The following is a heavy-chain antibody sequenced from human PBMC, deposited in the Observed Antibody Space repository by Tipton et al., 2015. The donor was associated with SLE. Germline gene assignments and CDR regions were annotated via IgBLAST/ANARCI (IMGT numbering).Heavy chain of an antibody. V-gene: IGHV4-59*01. CDR3: ARGGAGYVGDCYCAFGS. CDR1: GGSISSYY. J-gene: IGHJ3*02. CDR2: IYYSGST. D-gene: IGHD2-21*01. Sequence: LSLTCTVSGGSISSYYWSWIRQPPGKGLEWIGYIYYSGSTNYNPSLKSRGTISVDTSKNQFSLKLSSGTAADTAVYYCARGGAGYVGDCYCAFGSWVQGIVVTGPS.